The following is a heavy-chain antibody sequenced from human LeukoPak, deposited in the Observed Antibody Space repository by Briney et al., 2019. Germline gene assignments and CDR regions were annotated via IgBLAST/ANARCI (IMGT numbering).Heavy chain of an antibody. CDR3: MRHGGSLTFGGVIVLYYFDY. D-gene: IGHD3-16*02. CDR1: GGSISSGTYY. CDR2: IYTSGST. J-gene: IGHJ4*02. V-gene: IGHV4-61*02. Sequence: SETLSLTCTVSGGSISSGTYYWTWIRQPAGKGLEWIGRIYTSGSTNYNPSLKSRVTISVDTSKNQFSLKLSSVTAADTAVYYCMRHGGSLTFGGVIVLYYFDYWGQGTLVTVSS.